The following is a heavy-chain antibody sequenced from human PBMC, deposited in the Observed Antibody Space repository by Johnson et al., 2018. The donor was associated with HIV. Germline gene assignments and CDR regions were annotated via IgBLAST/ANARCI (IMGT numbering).Heavy chain of an antibody. V-gene: IGHV3-30*03. CDR3: ARVQVLADDVFNI. Sequence: QVQLVESGGGFVKPGVSLRLSCAASGFTFSDYYMSWIRQAPGKGLEWVAVISYDGSNKYYADSVKGRFTISRDNSKNTLYLQMNSLRAEDTAVYFCARVQVLADDVFNIWGQGTMVTVAS. CDR1: GFTFSDYY. CDR2: ISYDGSNK. J-gene: IGHJ3*02. D-gene: IGHD3-3*02.